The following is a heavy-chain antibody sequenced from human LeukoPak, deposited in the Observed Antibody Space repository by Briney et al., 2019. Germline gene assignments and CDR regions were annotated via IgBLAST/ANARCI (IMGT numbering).Heavy chain of an antibody. Sequence: SETLSLTCTVSGGSISSSSYYWGWIRQRPGKGLEWIGSIYYSGSTYYNPSLKSRVTISVDTSKNQFSLKLSSVTAADTAVYYCAREPQDDYGEAGPYYFDYWGQGTLVTVSS. CDR1: GGSISSSSYY. J-gene: IGHJ4*02. V-gene: IGHV4-39*07. CDR3: AREPQDDYGEAGPYYFDY. CDR2: IYYSGST. D-gene: IGHD4-17*01.